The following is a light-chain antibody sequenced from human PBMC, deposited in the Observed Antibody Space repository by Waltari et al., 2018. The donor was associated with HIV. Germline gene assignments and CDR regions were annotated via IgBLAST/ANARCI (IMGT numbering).Light chain of an antibody. V-gene: IGKV3-11*01. CDR1: LTIVNY. J-gene: IGKJ4*01. CDR3: QQRHSWPLS. CDR2: DAS. Sequence: EIALTQSPVDLSLSPGDRATLSCRANLTIVNYLGWYQQKPGQGPSLLIYDASKRVTGVPVRFSGSGYGTDFSLIINNIQPEDSAVYYCQQRHSWPLSFGGGTKVEI.